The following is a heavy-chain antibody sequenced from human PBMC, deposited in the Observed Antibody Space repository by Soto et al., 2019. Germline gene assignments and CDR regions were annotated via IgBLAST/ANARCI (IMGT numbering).Heavy chain of an antibody. Sequence: GGSLRLSCAASGFTFSSYWMSWVRQAPGKGLEWVANIKQDGSEKYYVDSVKGRFTISRDNAKNSLYLQMNSLRAEDTAVYYCARENSYGYFYYYYSMDVWGKGTTVTVSS. D-gene: IGHD5-18*01. J-gene: IGHJ6*03. V-gene: IGHV3-7*01. CDR2: IKQDGSEK. CDR1: GFTFSSYW. CDR3: ARENSYGYFYYYYSMDV.